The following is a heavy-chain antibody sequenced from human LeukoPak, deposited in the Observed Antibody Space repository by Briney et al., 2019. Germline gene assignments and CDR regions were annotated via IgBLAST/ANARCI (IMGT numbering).Heavy chain of an antibody. J-gene: IGHJ5*02. D-gene: IGHD1-26*01. CDR3: ATDPAGRMSSGSYRSGYNWFDP. CDR2: FDPEDGET. CDR1: GYTLTELS. Sequence: GASVKVSCKVSGYTLTELSMHWVRQAPGKGLEWMGGFDPEDGETIYAQKFQGRVTMTEDTSTDTAYMELSSLRSEDTAVYYCATDPAGRMSSGSYRSGYNWFDPWGQGTLVTVSS. V-gene: IGHV1-24*01.